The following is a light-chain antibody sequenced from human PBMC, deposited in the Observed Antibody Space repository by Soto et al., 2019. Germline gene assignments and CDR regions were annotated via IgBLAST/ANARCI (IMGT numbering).Light chain of an antibody. V-gene: IGKV1-12*01. J-gene: IGKJ3*01. CDR3: QQATNFPFT. CDR1: QGISRW. Sequence: DIQMTQSPSSVSASVGDRITITCRASQGISRWLAWYQQKPGRAPKLLIYAASNLQTGVPSRFSGSGDGTDFALTITRLQAEDFATYHCQQATNFPFTFGPGTKVDI. CDR2: AAS.